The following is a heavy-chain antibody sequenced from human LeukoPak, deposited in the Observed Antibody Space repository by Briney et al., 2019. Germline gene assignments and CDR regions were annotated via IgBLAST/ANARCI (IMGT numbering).Heavy chain of an antibody. CDR3: ARVVYATGYNWFDP. D-gene: IGHD2-8*01. CDR1: GFTFSSYS. Sequence: GGSLRLSCAASGFTFSSYSMNWVRQAPGKGLEWVSSISSSSSYIYYADSVKGRFTISRDNAKNSLYLRMNSLRAEDTAVYYCARVVYATGYNWFDPWGQGTLVTVSS. CDR2: ISSSSSYI. V-gene: IGHV3-21*01. J-gene: IGHJ5*02.